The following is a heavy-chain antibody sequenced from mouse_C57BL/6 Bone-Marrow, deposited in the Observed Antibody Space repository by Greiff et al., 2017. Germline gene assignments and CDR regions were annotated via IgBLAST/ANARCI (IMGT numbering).Heavy chain of an antibody. CDR3: ARGRFAY. CDR1: GYTFTSYW. Sequence: VKLQQPGAELVMPGASVKLSCKASGYTFTSYWMHWVKQRPGQGLEWIGEIAPSDSYTNYNQKFKGKSTLTVDKSSSTAYMQLSSLTSEDSAVYYCARGRFAYWGQGTLVTVSA. J-gene: IGHJ3*01. V-gene: IGHV1-69*01. CDR2: IAPSDSYT.